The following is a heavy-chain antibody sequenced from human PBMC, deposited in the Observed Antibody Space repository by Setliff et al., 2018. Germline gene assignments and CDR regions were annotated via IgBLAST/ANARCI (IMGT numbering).Heavy chain of an antibody. Sequence: GESLKLSCKGSGYSFTSYWIGWVRQMPGKGLEWMGIIYPGDSDTRYSPSFQGQVTISADKSISTAYLQWSSLKASDTAMYYCARRNYDILTGYYKKGYYFDYWGQGTLVTV. V-gene: IGHV5-51*01. J-gene: IGHJ4*02. CDR2: IYPGDSDT. D-gene: IGHD3-9*01. CDR3: ARRNYDILTGYYKKGYYFDY. CDR1: GYSFTSYW.